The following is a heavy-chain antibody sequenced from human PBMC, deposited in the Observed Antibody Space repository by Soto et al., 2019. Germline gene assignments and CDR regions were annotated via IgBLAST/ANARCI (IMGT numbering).Heavy chain of an antibody. CDR1: GFTFSRYG. V-gene: IGHV3-33*01. CDR3: ARDYDSSGYPRYYFDY. CDR2: IWYDGSNK. D-gene: IGHD3-22*01. J-gene: IGHJ4*02. Sequence: QVQLVESGGGVVQPGRSLRLSCAASGFTFSRYGMHWVRQAPGKGLEWVAVIWYDGSNKYYADSVKGRFTISRDNSKNPPYLQMNSLRAVATAGYYCARDYDSSGYPRYYFDYWGQGTLVTVSS.